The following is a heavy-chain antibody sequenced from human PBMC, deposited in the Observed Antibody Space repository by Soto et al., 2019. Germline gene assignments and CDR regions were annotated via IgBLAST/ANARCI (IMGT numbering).Heavy chain of an antibody. CDR2: IYSDGRT. V-gene: IGHV3-53*01. D-gene: IGHD5-12*01. J-gene: IGHJ4*02. CDR3: ARECVDTVTSITIPFDY. Sequence: PGGSLRLSCAASGITVSTNYMSWVRQAPGKGLEWVSVIYSDGRTFYADSVKGRFIISRDNSKKSLYLQMNSLRADDTAVYYCARECVDTVTSITIPFDYWGQGALVTVSS. CDR1: GITVSTNY.